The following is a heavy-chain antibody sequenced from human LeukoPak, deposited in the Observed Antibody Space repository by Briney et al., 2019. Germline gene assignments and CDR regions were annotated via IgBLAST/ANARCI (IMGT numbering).Heavy chain of an antibody. CDR1: GGSISSSSYY. V-gene: IGHV4-61*01. D-gene: IGHD5/OR15-5a*01. CDR3: AGNADRASDAFDI. Sequence: SETLSLTCTVSGGSISSSSYYWSWIRQPPGKGLEWIGYIYYSGSTNYNPSLKSRVTISVDTSKNQFSLKLSSVTAADTAVYYCAGNADRASDAFDIWGQGTMVTISS. CDR2: IYYSGST. J-gene: IGHJ3*02.